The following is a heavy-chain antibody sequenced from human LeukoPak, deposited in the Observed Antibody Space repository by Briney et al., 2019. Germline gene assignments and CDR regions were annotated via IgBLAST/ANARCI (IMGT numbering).Heavy chain of an antibody. D-gene: IGHD3-3*01. V-gene: IGHV1-69*13. CDR3: ARGGVEIFGVSQI. CDR2: IIPIFGTA. J-gene: IGHJ3*02. CDR1: GGTFSSYA. Sequence: SVKVSCKASGGTFSSYAISWVRQAPGQGLEWMGGIIPIFGTANYAQKFQGRVTITADESTSTAYMELSSLRSEDTAVYYCARGGVEIFGVSQIWGQGTMVTVSS.